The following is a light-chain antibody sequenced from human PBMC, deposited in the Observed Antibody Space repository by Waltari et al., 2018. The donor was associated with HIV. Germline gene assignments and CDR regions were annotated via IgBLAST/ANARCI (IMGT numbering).Light chain of an antibody. V-gene: IGKV1-39*01. CDR2: AAV. CDR3: QQSFSTPLT. Sequence: IQMTQSPSSLSASVGDRVTISCRASQSIANHLNWYQQKPGKAPNLLIYAAVNLQSGVSSRFSGSGSGTDFALIINSLQSEDCATYYCQQSFSTPLTFGPGTKVDLK. J-gene: IGKJ3*01. CDR1: QSIANH.